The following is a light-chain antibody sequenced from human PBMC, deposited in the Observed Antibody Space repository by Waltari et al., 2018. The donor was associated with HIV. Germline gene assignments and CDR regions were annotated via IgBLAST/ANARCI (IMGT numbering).Light chain of an antibody. Sequence: SYVLTQPPSVSVAPGKTARITCEGADIGGKSVHWYQQKAGHAPVLVIYYDNVRPSGIPGRFSGFNSGNTATLTISGVEAGDEADYYCQVWDSSSNHVVFGGGTKLTAL. CDR1: DIGGKS. CDR2: YDN. J-gene: IGLJ3*02. CDR3: QVWDSSSNHVV. V-gene: IGLV3-21*04.